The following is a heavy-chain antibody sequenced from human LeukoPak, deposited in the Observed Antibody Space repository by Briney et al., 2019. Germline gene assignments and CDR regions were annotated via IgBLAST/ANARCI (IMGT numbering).Heavy chain of an antibody. CDR3: ARDGFGDTMVRGVISDAFDI. CDR2: IYTSGGT. V-gene: IGHV4-61*02. J-gene: IGHJ3*02. Sequence: PSQTLSLTCTVSGGSISSGSYYWSWIRQPAGKGLEWIGRIYTSGGTNYNPSLKSRVTISVDTSKNQFSLKLSSVTAADTAVYYCARDGFGDTMVRGVISDAFDIWGQGTMVTVSS. D-gene: IGHD3-10*01. CDR1: GGSISSGSYY.